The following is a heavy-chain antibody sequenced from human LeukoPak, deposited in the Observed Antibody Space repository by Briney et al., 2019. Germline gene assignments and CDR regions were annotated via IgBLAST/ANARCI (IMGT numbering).Heavy chain of an antibody. Sequence: PGGSLRLSCAASGFTFSNYAMSWVRQAPGKGLEWVSGISWNSGSIGYADSVKGRFTISRDNAKNSLYLQMNSLRAEDAAVYYCAKDMWRGYCSGGSCYWSFDYWGQGTLVTVSS. J-gene: IGHJ4*02. CDR1: GFTFSNYA. CDR3: AKDMWRGYCSGGSCYWSFDY. V-gene: IGHV3-9*01. D-gene: IGHD2-15*01. CDR2: ISWNSGSI.